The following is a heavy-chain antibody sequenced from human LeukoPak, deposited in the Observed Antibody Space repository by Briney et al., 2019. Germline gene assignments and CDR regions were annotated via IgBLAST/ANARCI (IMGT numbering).Heavy chain of an antibody. V-gene: IGHV3-30*02. J-gene: IGHJ4*02. CDR2: IRYDGSNK. D-gene: IGHD3-3*01. CDR3: AKEYYDFWSDPPEPDY. CDR1: GFTFSSYA. Sequence: GGSLRLSCAASGFTFSSYAMSWVRQAPGKGLEWVAFIRYDGSNKYYADSVKGRFTISRDNSKNTLYLQMNSLRAEDTAVYYCAKEYYDFWSDPPEPDYWGQGTLVTVSS.